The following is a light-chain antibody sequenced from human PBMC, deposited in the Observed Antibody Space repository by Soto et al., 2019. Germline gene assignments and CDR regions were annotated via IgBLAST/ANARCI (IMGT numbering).Light chain of an antibody. V-gene: IGKV3-11*01. CDR2: DAS. CDR1: QSVSSY. Sequence: EIVLTQSPATLSLSPGERATLSCRASQSVSSYLAWYQHKPGQAPRHLIYDASNRAAGIPARFSGSGSGTAFTLTISSLEPEDFAVYYCQQRADWPPLTFGGGTKVEIK. J-gene: IGKJ4*01. CDR3: QQRADWPPLT.